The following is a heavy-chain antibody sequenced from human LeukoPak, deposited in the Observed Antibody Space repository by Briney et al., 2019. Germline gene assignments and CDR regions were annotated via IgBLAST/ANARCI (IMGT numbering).Heavy chain of an antibody. CDR3: AKERGVGGTNTNGYLDY. Sequence: GGSLRLSCAASGFTFSSYGMHWVRQAPGKGLEWVAVISYDGSNKFYADSEKGRFTISRDNSKNTLYVQMNSLRAEDTAVYYCAKERGVGGTNTNGYLDYWGQGTLVTVSS. J-gene: IGHJ4*02. V-gene: IGHV3-30*18. CDR2: ISYDGSNK. CDR1: GFTFSSYG. D-gene: IGHD1-26*01.